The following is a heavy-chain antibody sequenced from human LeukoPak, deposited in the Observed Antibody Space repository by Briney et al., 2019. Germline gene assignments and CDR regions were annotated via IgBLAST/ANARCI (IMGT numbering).Heavy chain of an antibody. Sequence: GASVKVSCKASGYTFTSYYMHWVRQAPGQGLEWMGIINPSGGSTSYAQKFQGRVTMTRDTSTSTVYMELSSLRSEDTAVYYCANLLRYFDWLPPEYYYYGMDVWGQGTTVTVSS. D-gene: IGHD3-9*01. CDR1: GYTFTSYY. CDR3: ANLLRYFDWLPPEYYYYGMDV. CDR2: INPSGGST. J-gene: IGHJ6*02. V-gene: IGHV1-46*01.